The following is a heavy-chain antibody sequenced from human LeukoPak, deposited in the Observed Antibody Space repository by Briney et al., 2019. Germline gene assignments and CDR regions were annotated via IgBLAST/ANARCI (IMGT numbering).Heavy chain of an antibody. V-gene: IGHV3-21*01. CDR2: IRPGSNYI. Sequence: PGGSLRPSCAASSFTFRAYTMAWVRQAPGKGLEWVSSIRPGSNYIYYADSVKGRFTISRDNSENSLFLQMNSLTADDTAVYYCARDESSLLSAAPRCYFDYWGQGTLVTVSS. CDR3: ARDESSLLSAAPRCYFDY. D-gene: IGHD2-15*01. J-gene: IGHJ4*02. CDR1: SFTFRAYT.